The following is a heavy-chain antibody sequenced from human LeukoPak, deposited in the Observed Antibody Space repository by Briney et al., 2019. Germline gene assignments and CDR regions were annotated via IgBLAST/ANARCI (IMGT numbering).Heavy chain of an antibody. CDR3: AREFRFYDRFYDSSGYRGQVEVNDAFDI. CDR1: GYTFTSYG. J-gene: IGHJ3*02. Sequence: ASVKVSCKASGYTFTSYGISWVRQAPGQGLEWMGWISAYNGNTNYAQKLQGRVTMTTDTSTSTAYMELRSLRSDDTAVYYCAREFRFYDRFYDSSGYRGQVEVNDAFDIWGQGTMVTVSS. V-gene: IGHV1-18*01. CDR2: ISAYNGNT. D-gene: IGHD3-22*01.